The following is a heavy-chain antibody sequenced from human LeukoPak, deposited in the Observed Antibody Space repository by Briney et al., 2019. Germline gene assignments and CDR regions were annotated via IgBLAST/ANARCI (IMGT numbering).Heavy chain of an antibody. CDR2: FDPEDGET. Sequence: ASVKVSCKVSRYSLTELSMHWVRQAPGKGLEWMGGFDPEDGETMYAQKYQGRVTMTEDTFTDTAYMELSSLRSEDTAVYYCATVVDSSGYASFDYWGQGILVTVSS. V-gene: IGHV1-24*01. CDR1: RYSLTELS. J-gene: IGHJ4*02. CDR3: ATVVDSSGYASFDY. D-gene: IGHD3-22*01.